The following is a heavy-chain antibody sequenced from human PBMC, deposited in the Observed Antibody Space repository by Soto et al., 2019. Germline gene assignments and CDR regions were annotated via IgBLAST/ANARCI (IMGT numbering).Heavy chain of an antibody. CDR2: ISGSGGST. CDR3: AKGTTGGYATFVDY. J-gene: IGHJ4*02. Sequence: EVQLLESGGGLVQPGGSLRLSCAASGFTFSSYAMSWVRQAPGKGLEWVSAISGSGGSTYHADSVKGRFTISRDNSKNRLYLQMNSLRAEDTAVYYCAKGTTGGYATFVDYWGQGTLVTVSS. D-gene: IGHD5-12*01. CDR1: GFTFSSYA. V-gene: IGHV3-23*01.